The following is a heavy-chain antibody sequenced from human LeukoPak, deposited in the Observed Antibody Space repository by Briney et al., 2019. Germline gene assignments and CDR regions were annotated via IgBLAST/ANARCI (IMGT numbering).Heavy chain of an antibody. V-gene: IGHV4-30-2*01. Sequence: SQTLSLTCAVSGGSISSGGYPWSWIRQPPGKGLEWIGYIYHSGSTYYNPSLKSRVTISVDRSKNQFSLKLSSVTAADTAVYYCARGEFDAFDIWGQGTMVTVSS. CDR1: GGSISSGGYP. CDR3: ARGEFDAFDI. J-gene: IGHJ3*02. CDR2: IYHSGST.